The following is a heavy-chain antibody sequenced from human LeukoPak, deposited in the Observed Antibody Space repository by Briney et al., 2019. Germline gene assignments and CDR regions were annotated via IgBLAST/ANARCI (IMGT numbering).Heavy chain of an antibody. Sequence: GASMKVSCKASGYTFTNHYMHWVRQAPGQGLEWLGLISPSGDKTWNAQKFQGGVTMTRDTSITTAYMELSSLRSDDTAVYYCARDVGEYCSSTNCYASHYWGQGTLVTVSS. CDR1: GYTFTNHY. D-gene: IGHD2-2*01. CDR3: ARDVGEYCSSTNCYASHY. CDR2: ISPSGDKT. V-gene: IGHV1-46*01. J-gene: IGHJ4*02.